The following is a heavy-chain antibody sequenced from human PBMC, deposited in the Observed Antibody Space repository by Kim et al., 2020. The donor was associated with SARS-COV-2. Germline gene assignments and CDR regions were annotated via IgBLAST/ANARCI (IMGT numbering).Heavy chain of an antibody. CDR3: ARRRRDGYNSGIDY. D-gene: IGHD5-12*01. V-gene: IGHV4-34*01. CDR2: INHSGST. J-gene: IGHJ4*02. Sequence: SETLSLTCAVYGGSFSGYYWSWIRQPPGKGLEWIGEINHSGSTNYNPSLKSRVTISVDTSKNQFSLKLSSVTAADTAVYYCARRRRDGYNSGIDYWGQGTLVTVSS. CDR1: GGSFSGYY.